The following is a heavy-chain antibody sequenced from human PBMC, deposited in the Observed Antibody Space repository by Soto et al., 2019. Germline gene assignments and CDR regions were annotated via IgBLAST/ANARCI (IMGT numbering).Heavy chain of an antibody. Sequence: SETLSLTCAVYGGSFSGHYWSWIRQPPGKGLEWIGEINHSGSTNYNPSLKSRVTISVDTSKNQFSLKLSSVTAADTAVYYCARVVGSSGDYFDYWGQGTLVTVSS. CDR2: INHSGST. CDR3: ARVVGSSGDYFDY. J-gene: IGHJ4*02. D-gene: IGHD3-10*01. CDR1: GGSFSGHY. V-gene: IGHV4-34*01.